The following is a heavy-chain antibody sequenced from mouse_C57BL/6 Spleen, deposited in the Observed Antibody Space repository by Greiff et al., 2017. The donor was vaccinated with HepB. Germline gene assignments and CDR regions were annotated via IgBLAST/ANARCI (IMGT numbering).Heavy chain of an antibody. J-gene: IGHJ3*01. V-gene: IGHV1-80*01. D-gene: IGHD2-4*01. CDR1: GYAFSSYW. CDR3: ASLYDYDKGAWFAY. CDR2: IYPGDGDT. Sequence: VQLQQSGAELVKPGASVKISCKASGYAFSSYWMNWVKQRPGKGLEWIGQIYPGDGDTNYNGKFKGKATLTADKSSSTAYMQLSSLTSEDSAVYFCASLYDYDKGAWFAYWGQGTLVTVSA.